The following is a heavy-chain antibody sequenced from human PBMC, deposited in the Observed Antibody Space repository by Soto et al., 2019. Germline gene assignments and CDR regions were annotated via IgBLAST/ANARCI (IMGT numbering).Heavy chain of an antibody. CDR2: ISYDGSNK. V-gene: IGHV3-30*18. Sequence: QVQLVESGGGVVQPGRSLRLSCAASGFTFSRHGMHWVRQAPGKGLEWVAVISYDGSNKYYADSVKGRFTISRDNSKITLYLQMNSLRAEDTAVYYCAKDSYSSGRTPVQYYYYYYGMDVWGQGTTVTVSS. CDR1: GFTFSRHG. J-gene: IGHJ6*02. D-gene: IGHD6-19*01. CDR3: AKDSYSSGRTPVQYYYYYYGMDV.